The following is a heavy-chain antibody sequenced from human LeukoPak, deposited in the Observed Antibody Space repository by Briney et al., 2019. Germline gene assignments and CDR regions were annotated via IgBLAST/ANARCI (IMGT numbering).Heavy chain of an antibody. J-gene: IGHJ4*02. D-gene: IGHD3-22*01. CDR2: MNPNSGNT. CDR1: GYTFTSYD. CDR3: ARHAYYYDRTGYYYRGYFDY. Sequence: ASVKVSCKASGYTFTSYDINWVRQATGQGLEWMGWMNPNSGNTGYAQKFQGRVTMTRNTSISTAYMELSSLRSEDTAVYYCARHAYYYDRTGYYYRGYFDYWGQGTLVTVS. V-gene: IGHV1-8*01.